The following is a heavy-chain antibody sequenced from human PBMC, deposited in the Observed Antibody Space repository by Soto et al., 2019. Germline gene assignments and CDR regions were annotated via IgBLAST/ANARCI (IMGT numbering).Heavy chain of an antibody. CDR1: GFTFSSYS. CDR3: AREAYFDSGKTYYDFWSGYDRAPIHMDV. V-gene: IGHV3-48*02. Sequence: GGSLRLSCAASGFTFSSYSMNWVRQAPGKGLEWVSYISSSSSTIYYADSVKGRFTISRENAKNSLYLQRNSLRDEDTAVYYCAREAYFDSGKTYYDFWSGYDRAPIHMDVWGQGTTVTVSS. CDR2: ISSSSSTI. D-gene: IGHD3-3*01. J-gene: IGHJ6*02.